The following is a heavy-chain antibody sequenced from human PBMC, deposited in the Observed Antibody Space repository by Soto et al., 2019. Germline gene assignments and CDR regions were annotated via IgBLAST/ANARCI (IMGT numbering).Heavy chain of an antibody. CDR1: GYTFTSYD. D-gene: IGHD3-16*02. V-gene: IGHV1-8*01. CDR2: MNTNSGNT. Sequence: QVRLVQSGAEVKKPGATVKVSCKASGYTFTSYDINWVRQATGQGREWMGWMNTNSGNTGYAQKFQGTVTMTRNTSISTAYMELSSRRSEDTAVYYCARSKRSERLGELSLRGWFDPWGQGTLVTVSS. J-gene: IGHJ5*02. CDR3: ARSKRSERLGELSLRGWFDP.